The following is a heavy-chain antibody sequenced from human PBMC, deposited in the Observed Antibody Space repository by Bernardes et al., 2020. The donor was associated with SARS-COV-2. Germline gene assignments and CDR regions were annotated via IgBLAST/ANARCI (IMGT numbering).Heavy chain of an antibody. V-gene: IGHV3-7*01. CDR1: GFSFSSYW. CDR3: ARGPVHDSSGYYEYYYYGMDV. J-gene: IGHJ6*02. Sequence: LSCAASGFSFSSYWMSWVRQAPGKGLEWVANIKGDGSQRSSLGSLRGRFTVSRDNAKNLLYLQMNSLGAEDTAVYYCARGPVHDSSGYYEYYYYGMDVWGQGTTVTVSS. D-gene: IGHD3-22*01. CDR2: IKGDGSQR.